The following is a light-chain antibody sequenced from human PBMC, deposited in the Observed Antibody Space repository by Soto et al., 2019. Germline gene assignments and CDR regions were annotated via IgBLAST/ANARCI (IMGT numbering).Light chain of an antibody. CDR1: QSVSSN. CDR2: GAS. J-gene: IGKJ4*01. CDR3: QQYFNWPPLT. V-gene: IGKV3-15*01. Sequence: EIVMTQSPATLSVSPGERATLSCRASQSVSSNLAWYQQKPGQAPRLLIYGASTRATNIPARFSGSGSGTEFTLTISSLQSEDFAVYYCQQYFNWPPLTFGGGTKVDI.